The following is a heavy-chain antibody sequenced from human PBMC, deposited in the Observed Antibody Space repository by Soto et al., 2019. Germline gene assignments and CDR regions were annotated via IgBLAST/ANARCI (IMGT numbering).Heavy chain of an antibody. CDR3: AKDCGFDCWIPVD. CDR2: MNPNSGGA. CDR1: GYTFTGYY. J-gene: IGHJ4*02. V-gene: IGHV1-2*02. D-gene: IGHD2-21*02. Sequence: QVQLVQSGAEVKKPGASVKVSCRASGYTFTGYYIHWVRQAPGQGLEWMGWMNPNSGGANYAPNFQGRVAMTRDTSINTVYMQLARLTSDDTAVYYCAKDCGFDCWIPVDWGQGTLVTVSS.